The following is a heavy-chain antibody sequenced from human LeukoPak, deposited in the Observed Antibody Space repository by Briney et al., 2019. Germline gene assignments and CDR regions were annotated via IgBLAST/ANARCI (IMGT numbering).Heavy chain of an antibody. V-gene: IGHV3-53*04. J-gene: IGHJ4*02. CDR2: IYSGGST. Sequence: GGSLRLSCAASGFTVSSNYMSWIRQAPGKGLEWVSVIYSGGSTYYADSVKGRFTISRHNSKNTLYLQMNSLRAEDTAVYYCARGGINYYDSSGYIDYWDQGAPVTVSS. D-gene: IGHD3-22*01. CDR3: ARGGINYYDSSGYIDY. CDR1: GFTVSSNY.